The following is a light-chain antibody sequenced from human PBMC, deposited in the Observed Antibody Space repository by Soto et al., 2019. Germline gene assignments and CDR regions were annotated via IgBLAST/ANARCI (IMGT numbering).Light chain of an antibody. V-gene: IGKV3-20*01. J-gene: IGKJ4*01. Sequence: EIVMTQSPATLSVSPGERATLSCRASQSVSSYLAWYRRKPGQAPRLLIYGASSRATGIPDRFSGSGSGTDFTLTINRLEPEDFAVYYCQQYGSSPLTFGGGTKVDIK. CDR3: QQYGSSPLT. CDR1: QSVSSY. CDR2: GAS.